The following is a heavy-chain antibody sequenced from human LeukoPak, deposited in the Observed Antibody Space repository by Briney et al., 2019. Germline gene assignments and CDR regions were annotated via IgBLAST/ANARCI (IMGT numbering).Heavy chain of an antibody. J-gene: IGHJ4*02. CDR3: ARERMYSGSGSTYPYYDY. Sequence: GGSLRLSCAASGFTFSSYWMSWVRQSPGKGLEWVANIKPDGSERYFMDSVKGRFTISRDNAKNALYLEMNSLRAEDTAEYFCARERMYSGSGSTYPYYDYWGQGTLVTVSS. CDR1: GFTFSSYW. D-gene: IGHD3-10*01. CDR2: IKPDGSER. V-gene: IGHV3-7*01.